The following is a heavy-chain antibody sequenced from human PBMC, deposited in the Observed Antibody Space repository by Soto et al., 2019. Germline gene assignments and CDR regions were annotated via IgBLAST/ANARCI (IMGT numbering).Heavy chain of an antibody. CDR3: ALRSMAVVPGY. CDR2: LFFGRSA. Sequence: PSETLSLTCTVSGGSISSYYWSWIRQPPGKGLDSIGYLFFGRSANYNPSLKSRVTLSVDTSTNQCSLTLSSMTAADTAVYYCALRSMAVVPGYWGQGTLVTVSS. J-gene: IGHJ4*02. D-gene: IGHD3-22*01. V-gene: IGHV4-59*01. CDR1: GGSISSYY.